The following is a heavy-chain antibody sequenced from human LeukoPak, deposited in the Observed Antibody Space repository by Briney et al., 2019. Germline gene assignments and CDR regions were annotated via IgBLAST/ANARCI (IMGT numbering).Heavy chain of an antibody. Sequence: GGSLRLSCAASGFTFSSYGMHWVRQAPGKGLEWVAVISYDGSNKYYADSVKGRFTISRDNSKNTLYLQMNSLRAEDTAVYCCAKDLVAGSVLDYWGQGTLVTVSS. CDR3: AKDLVAGSVLDY. V-gene: IGHV3-30*18. CDR2: ISYDGSNK. CDR1: GFTFSSYG. J-gene: IGHJ4*02. D-gene: IGHD6-19*01.